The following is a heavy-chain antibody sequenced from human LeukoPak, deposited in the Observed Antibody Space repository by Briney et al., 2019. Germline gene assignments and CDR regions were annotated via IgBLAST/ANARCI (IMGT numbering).Heavy chain of an antibody. J-gene: IGHJ4*02. CDR3: ARIGCASCRPYYFDY. Sequence: SETLSLTCTVSGFSISSAYYWGWIRPPPGRGLEWIGDIYHNGRTYYNQSLKNQVTISIDTSKNQFSLKVDSATAADTAFYYCARIGCASCRPYYFDYWGQGTLVTVSS. V-gene: IGHV4-38-2*02. CDR1: GFSISSAYY. CDR2: IYHNGRT. D-gene: IGHD2-2*01.